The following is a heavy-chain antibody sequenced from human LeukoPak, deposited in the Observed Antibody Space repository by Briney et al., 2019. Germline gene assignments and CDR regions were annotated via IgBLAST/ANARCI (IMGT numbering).Heavy chain of an antibody. CDR3: ARDKAYCGGDCYRHSDAFDI. D-gene: IGHD2-21*02. V-gene: IGHV1-69*04. Sequence: GASVKVSCKASGGTFSSYTISWVRQAPGQGLEWMGRIIPILGIANYAQKFQGRVTITADKSTSTAYMELSSLRSEDTAVYYCARDKAYCGGDCYRHSDAFDIWGQGTIVTVSS. J-gene: IGHJ3*02. CDR2: IIPILGIA. CDR1: GGTFSSYT.